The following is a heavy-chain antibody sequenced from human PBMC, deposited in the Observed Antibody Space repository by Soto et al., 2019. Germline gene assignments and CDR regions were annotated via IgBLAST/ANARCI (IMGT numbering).Heavy chain of an antibody. V-gene: IGHV4-59*01. CDR2: IYYSGST. CDR1: GGSISSYY. CDR3: ARAQFNILTGYYIDD. D-gene: IGHD3-9*01. Sequence: PSETLSLTCTVSGGSISSYYWSWIRQPPGKGLEWIGYIYYSGSTNYNPSLKSRVTISVDTPKNQFSLKLRSVTAADTAVYYCARAQFNILTGYYIDDWGQGTLVTVSS. J-gene: IGHJ4*02.